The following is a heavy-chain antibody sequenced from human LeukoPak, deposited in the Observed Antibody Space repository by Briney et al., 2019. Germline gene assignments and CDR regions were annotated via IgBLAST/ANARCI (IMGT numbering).Heavy chain of an antibody. CDR3: ASHSSSWYHRGVDY. CDR2: IYTSGST. J-gene: IGHJ4*02. Sequence: SETLSLTCTVSGGSISSGSYYWSWIRQPAGKGLEWIGRIYTSGSTNYNPSPKSRVTISVDTSKNQFSLKLSSVTAADTAVYYCASHSSSWYHRGVDYWGQGTLVTVSS. CDR1: GGSISSGSYY. V-gene: IGHV4-61*02. D-gene: IGHD6-13*01.